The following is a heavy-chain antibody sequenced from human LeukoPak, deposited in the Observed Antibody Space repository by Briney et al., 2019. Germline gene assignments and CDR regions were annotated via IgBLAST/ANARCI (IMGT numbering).Heavy chain of an antibody. D-gene: IGHD3-3*01. CDR1: GGSFSSYY. Sequence: PSETLSLTCTVSGGSFSSYYWSWIRQPPGKGLEWIGYIYYSGSTNYNPSLKSRVTISVDTSKNQFSLKLSSVTAADTAVYYCARGGRRRFLAAYYGVDVWGQGTTVTVSS. CDR3: ARGGRRRFLAAYYGVDV. J-gene: IGHJ6*02. CDR2: IYYSGST. V-gene: IGHV4-59*08.